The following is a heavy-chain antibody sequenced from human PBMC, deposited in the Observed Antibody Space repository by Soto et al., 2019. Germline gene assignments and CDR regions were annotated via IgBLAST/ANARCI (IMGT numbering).Heavy chain of an antibody. Sequence: GGSLRLSCVASGFTFSNYAVTWVRQAPGKGLEWVSTISGSGGSTYYADSVKGRFTISRDNSKNTLYLQMNSLRAEDTAVYYCAKDQGSSWYEIDYWGQGTLVTSPQ. CDR2: ISGSGGST. D-gene: IGHD6-13*01. J-gene: IGHJ4*02. CDR1: GFTFSNYA. V-gene: IGHV3-23*01. CDR3: AKDQGSSWYEIDY.